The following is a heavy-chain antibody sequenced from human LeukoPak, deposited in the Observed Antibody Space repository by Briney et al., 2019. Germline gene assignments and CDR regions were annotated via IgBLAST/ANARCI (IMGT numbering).Heavy chain of an antibody. D-gene: IGHD6-13*01. J-gene: IGHJ4*02. Sequence: PGGSLRLSCAASGFTFSSYGMHWVRQAPGKGLEWVAVISYDGSNKYYADSVKGRFTISRDNSKNTLYLQMNSLRAEDTAVYYCARDPSFVHSSSWTALDYWGQGTLVTVSS. CDR1: GFTFSSYG. CDR3: ARDPSFVHSSSWTALDY. V-gene: IGHV3-30*03. CDR2: ISYDGSNK.